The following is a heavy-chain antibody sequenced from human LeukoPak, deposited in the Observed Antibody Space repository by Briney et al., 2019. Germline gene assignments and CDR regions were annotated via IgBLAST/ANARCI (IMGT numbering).Heavy chain of an antibody. CDR1: GYNFATYW. V-gene: IGHV5-51*01. CDR3: ARQYCSGGSCYGSAFDV. CDR2: IYPVDSGT. Sequence: GESLKISCKGSGYNFATYWIGWVRQMPGKGLEWMGIIYPVDSGTRYSPSFQGQVTISADKSISTAYLQWSSLKASDTAMYYCARQYCSGGSCYGSAFDVWGQGTMVTVSS. J-gene: IGHJ3*01. D-gene: IGHD2-15*01.